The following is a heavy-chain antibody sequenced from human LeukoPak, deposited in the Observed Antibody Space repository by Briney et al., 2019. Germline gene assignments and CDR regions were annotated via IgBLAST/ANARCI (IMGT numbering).Heavy chain of an antibody. V-gene: IGHV4-34*01. CDR1: GVSFSDYY. J-gene: IGHJ3*02. Sequence: PSETLSLTCAVYGVSFSDYYWSWIRQPPGKGLEWIGEINHSGRTNYNPSLKSRVTISVDTSKNQFSLKLSSVTAADTAVYYCARFGSSTWYKGAFDIWGQGTMVTVAS. CDR3: ARFGSSTWYKGAFDI. D-gene: IGHD1-1*01. CDR2: INHSGRT.